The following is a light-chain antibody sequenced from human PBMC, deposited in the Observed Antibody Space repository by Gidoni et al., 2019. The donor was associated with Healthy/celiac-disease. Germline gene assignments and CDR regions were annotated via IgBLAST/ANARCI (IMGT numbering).Light chain of an antibody. V-gene: IGKV1-39*01. J-gene: IGKJ1*01. Sequence: DIQMTPSPSSLSASVGDRVTITCRASQSISSYLNWYQQQPGKAPKLLIYAAYSLQSGVPSRFSGSGSGTDFTLTISSLQPEDFATYYCQQSYSTPPTFGQGTKVEIK. CDR1: QSISSY. CDR2: AAY. CDR3: QQSYSTPPT.